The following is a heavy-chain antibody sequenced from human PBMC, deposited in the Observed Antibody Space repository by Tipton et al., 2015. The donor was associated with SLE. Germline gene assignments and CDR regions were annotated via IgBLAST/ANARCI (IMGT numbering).Heavy chain of an antibody. CDR2: INHSGST. Sequence: TLSLTCAVYGGSFRGYYWSWFRQPPGEGLDWIGEINHSGSTKHNPSLKSRVTISEDTSKKQFSLKLTSVTAADTAVYYCASGPPTGDCSGNKSPNGVAPGGHGTVLTVPS. J-gene: IGHJ5*02. CDR3: ASGPPTGDCSGNKSPNGVAP. D-gene: IGHD2-15*01. CDR1: GGSFRGYY. V-gene: IGHV4-34*01.